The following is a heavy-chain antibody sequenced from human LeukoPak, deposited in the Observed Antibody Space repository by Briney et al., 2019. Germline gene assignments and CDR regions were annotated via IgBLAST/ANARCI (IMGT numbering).Heavy chain of an antibody. V-gene: IGHV1-69*01. J-gene: IGHJ5*02. D-gene: IGHD2-2*01. CDR3: ARWDCSSTSCYGSRWYNWFDP. CDR1: GGTFSSYA. Sequence: SVKVSCKASGGTFSSYAISWVRQAPGQGLEWMGGIIPIFGTANYAQKFQGRVTITADESTSTAYMELSSLRSEDTAVYYCARWDCSSTSCYGSRWYNWFDPWGQGTLVTVSS. CDR2: IIPIFGTA.